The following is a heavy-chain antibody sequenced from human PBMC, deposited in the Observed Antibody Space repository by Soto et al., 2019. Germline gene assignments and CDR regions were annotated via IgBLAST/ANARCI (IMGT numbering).Heavy chain of an antibody. CDR3: ARTSDSAVDC. CDR1: GFAFSAYA. V-gene: IGHV3-30*07. CDR2: VSTDGSRT. D-gene: IGHD2-15*01. Sequence: PGGSLRLSCAASGFAFSAYAMHWVRQPPGKGLEWLAAVSTDGSRTFYAVSVKGRFIISRDNSKNTVYLQMNTPRVEDTAVYYCARTSDSAVDCWGQGTLVTVSS. J-gene: IGHJ4*02.